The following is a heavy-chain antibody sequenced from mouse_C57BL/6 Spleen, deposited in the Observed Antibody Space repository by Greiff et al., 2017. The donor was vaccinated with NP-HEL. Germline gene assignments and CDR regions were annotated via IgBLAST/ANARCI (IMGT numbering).Heavy chain of an antibody. CDR3: ARRGPYYSNQYYFDY. CDR1: GYTFTSYW. D-gene: IGHD2-5*01. J-gene: IGHJ2*01. CDR2: IDPSDSET. V-gene: IGHV1-52*01. Sequence: QVQLQQPGAELVRPGSSVTLSCKASGYTFTSYWMHWVKQRPIQGLEWIGNIDPSDSETHYNQKFKDKATLTVDKSSSTAYMQLSSLTSEDSAVYYCARRGPYYSNQYYFDYWGQGTTLTVSS.